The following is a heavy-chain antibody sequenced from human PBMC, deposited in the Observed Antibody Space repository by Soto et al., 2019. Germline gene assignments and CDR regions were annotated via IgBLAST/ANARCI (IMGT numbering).Heavy chain of an antibody. V-gene: IGHV1-2*02. CDR3: ARVKNYYDSSGPFDF. Sequence: ASVKVSCKGSGYTFSGFFLHWLGQPPGQGLEWMGWINPNSGDTNYAQDFQGRVTMTRDTSISTAYMELSRLTSDDTAVYYCARVKNYYDSSGPFDFWGQGTLVTVSS. D-gene: IGHD3-22*01. CDR1: GYTFSGFF. CDR2: INPNSGDT. J-gene: IGHJ4*02.